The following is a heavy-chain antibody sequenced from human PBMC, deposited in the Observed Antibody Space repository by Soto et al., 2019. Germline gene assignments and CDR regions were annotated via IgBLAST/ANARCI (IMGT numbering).Heavy chain of an antibody. D-gene: IGHD3-10*01. Sequence: EVQLLESGGGLVQPGGSLRLSCATSGFTFSSYAMSWVRQAPGKGLEWVSAISGSGGSTYYADSVKGRFTISRDNSKNTLYLQMNSLRAEDTAVYYCAKEWESRGRFGDNAFDIWGQGTMVTVSS. CDR2: ISGSGGST. CDR3: AKEWESRGRFGDNAFDI. V-gene: IGHV3-23*01. CDR1: GFTFSSYA. J-gene: IGHJ3*02.